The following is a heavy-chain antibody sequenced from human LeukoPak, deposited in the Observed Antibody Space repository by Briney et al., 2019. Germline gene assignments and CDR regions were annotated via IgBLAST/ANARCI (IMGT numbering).Heavy chain of an antibody. CDR1: GGSISSYY. Sequence: SETLSLTCTVSGGSISSYYWSWIRQPPGKGLEWIAYIYYSGSTNYNPSLKSRVTISVDTSKNQFSLKLSSVTAADTAAYYCARVPGIAVAGGFDYWGQGTLVTVSS. V-gene: IGHV4-59*12. CDR3: ARVPGIAVAGGFDY. D-gene: IGHD6-19*01. J-gene: IGHJ4*02. CDR2: IYYSGST.